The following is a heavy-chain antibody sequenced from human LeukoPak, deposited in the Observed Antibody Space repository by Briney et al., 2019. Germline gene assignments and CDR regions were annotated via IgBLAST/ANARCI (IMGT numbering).Heavy chain of an antibody. D-gene: IGHD6-6*01. CDR1: GYTFTGYY. CDR3: ARACTGSSSHPLMERPHNWFDP. Sequence: RASVKVSCRASGYTFTGYYMHWVRQAPGQGLEWMGWINPNSGGTNYAQKFQGRVTMTRDTSISTAYMELSRLRSDDTAVYYCARACTGSSSHPLMERPHNWFDPWGQGTLVTVSS. V-gene: IGHV1-2*02. CDR2: INPNSGGT. J-gene: IGHJ5*02.